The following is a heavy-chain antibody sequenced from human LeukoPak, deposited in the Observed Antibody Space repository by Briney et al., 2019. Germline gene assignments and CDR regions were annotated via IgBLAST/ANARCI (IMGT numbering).Heavy chain of an antibody. J-gene: IGHJ4*02. CDR1: GDNVFSSSVA. D-gene: IGHD4-11*01. CDR3: ARGQYSAHDY. Sequence: SQTLSLTCAISGDNVFSSSVAWNWIRQSPSRGLEWLGRTYYRTKWYNDYAVSVKSRITIIPDTSKTQLSLQLNSVTPEDTAVYYCARGQYSAHDYWGQGTLVTVSS. V-gene: IGHV6-1*01. CDR2: TYYRTKWYN.